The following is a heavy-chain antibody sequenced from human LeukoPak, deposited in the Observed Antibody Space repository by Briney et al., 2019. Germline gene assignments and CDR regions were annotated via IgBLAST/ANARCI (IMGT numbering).Heavy chain of an antibody. Sequence: PGGSLRLSCAASGFTFSSYSMNWVRQAPGKGLEWVSYISSRSATIYYADSVKGRFTISRDNAKNSLYLQMNSLRAADTAVYYCAKIPGDRHYYYYMDVWGKGTTVTISS. J-gene: IGHJ6*03. V-gene: IGHV3-48*01. CDR1: GFTFSSYS. D-gene: IGHD7-27*01. CDR2: ISSRSATI. CDR3: AKIPGDRHYYYYMDV.